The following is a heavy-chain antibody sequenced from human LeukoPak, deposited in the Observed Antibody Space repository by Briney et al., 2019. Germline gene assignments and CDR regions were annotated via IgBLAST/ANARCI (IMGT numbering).Heavy chain of an antibody. D-gene: IGHD6-13*01. V-gene: IGHV4-34*01. CDR1: GGSLRDTY. CDR2: IKHGGST. CDR3: ARERPNSSSWYARWFDP. Sequence: PSETLSLTCIVSGGSLRDTYWSWIRQSPGKGLEWIAEIKHGGSTNYNPSLKSRVTISADTSKNEISLKLSTVTAADTAVYYCARERPNSSSWYARWFDPWGQGTLVTVSS. J-gene: IGHJ5*02.